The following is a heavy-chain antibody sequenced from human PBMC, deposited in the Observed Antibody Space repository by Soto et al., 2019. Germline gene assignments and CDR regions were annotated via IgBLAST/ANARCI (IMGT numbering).Heavy chain of an antibody. D-gene: IGHD4-17*01. J-gene: IGHJ4*02. CDR1: GGSISSGDYY. Sequence: PSETLSLTCTVSGGSISSGDYYWSWIRQPPGKGLEWIGYIYYSGSTYYNPSLKSRVTISVDTSKNQFSLKLSSVTAADTAVYYCARETLYGDYHYYFDYWGQGTLGTVSS. CDR3: ARETLYGDYHYYFDY. V-gene: IGHV4-30-4*01. CDR2: IYYSGST.